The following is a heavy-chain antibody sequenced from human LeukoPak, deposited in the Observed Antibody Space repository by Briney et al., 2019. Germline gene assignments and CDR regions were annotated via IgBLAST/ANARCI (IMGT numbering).Heavy chain of an antibody. CDR2: ISYDGSNK. CDR1: GFTFSSYA. V-gene: IGHV3-30*18. D-gene: IGHD2-21*02. J-gene: IGHJ4*02. CDR3: AKVGDRAPGEFDY. Sequence: GGSLRLSCAASGFTFSSYAMHWVRQAPGKGLEWVAVISYDGSNKYYADSVKGRFTISRDNSKNTLYLQMNSLRAEDTAVYYCAKVGDRAPGEFDYWGQGTLVTVSS.